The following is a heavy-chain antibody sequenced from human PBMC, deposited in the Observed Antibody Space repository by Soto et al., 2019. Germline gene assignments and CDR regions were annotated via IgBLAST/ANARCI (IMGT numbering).Heavy chain of an antibody. D-gene: IGHD2-2*01. CDR2: ISAYNGNT. Sequence: ASVKFSCKASGYTFTTFGITWVRQAPGQGLEWMGWISAYNGNTNYAQKLQGRVTMTTDTSTSTAYMELRRLRSDDTAVYYCARGSSTNWETFYYYYGMDVWGKGTTVTVSS. J-gene: IGHJ6*04. CDR1: GYTFTTFG. CDR3: ARGSSTNWETFYYYYGMDV. V-gene: IGHV1-18*01.